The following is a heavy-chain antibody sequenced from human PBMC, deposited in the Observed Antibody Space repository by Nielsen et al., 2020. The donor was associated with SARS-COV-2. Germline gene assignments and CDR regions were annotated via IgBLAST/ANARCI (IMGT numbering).Heavy chain of an antibody. V-gene: IGHV3-23*01. CDR3: ARGMTTVTNYYYYYMDV. CDR1: GFTFSSYA. D-gene: IGHD4-17*01. J-gene: IGHJ6*03. CDR2: ISGSGGST. Sequence: GESLKISCAASGFTFSSYAMSWVRQAPGKGLEWVSAISGSGGSTYYADSVKGRFTISRDNSKNTLYLQMNGLRAEDTATYYCARGMTTVTNYYYYYMDVWGKGTTVTVSS.